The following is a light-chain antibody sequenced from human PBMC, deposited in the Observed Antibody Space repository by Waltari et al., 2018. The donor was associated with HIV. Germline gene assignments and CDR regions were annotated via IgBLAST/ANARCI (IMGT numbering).Light chain of an antibody. J-gene: IGKJ3*01. V-gene: IGKV1-39*01. CDR2: DTS. CDR1: QAVANK. CDR3: QQIFSFPLT. Sequence: DIQMTQSPSSLSASVGDRVSLSCRASQAVANKVNWFQQKPGKAPKVLIYDTSRLPNGVPSRFSGSGSGTDFTLTINGVQPDDFASYCCQQIFSFPLTFGPGTKVDVK.